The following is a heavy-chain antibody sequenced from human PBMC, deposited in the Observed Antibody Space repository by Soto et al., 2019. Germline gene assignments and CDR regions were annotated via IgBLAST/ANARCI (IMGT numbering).Heavy chain of an antibody. V-gene: IGHV3-30-3*01. D-gene: IGHD6-6*01. J-gene: IGHJ4*02. CDR3: ARDRSYSSSSAGNSDY. Sequence: QVQLVESGGGVVQPGRSLRLSCAASGFTFSSYAMHCVRQAPGKGLEWVAVISYDGSNKYYADYVKGRFTISRDNSKNPLYVQMNSLRAEDTAVYYCARDRSYSSSSAGNSDYWGQGTLVTVSS. CDR2: ISYDGSNK. CDR1: GFTFSSYA.